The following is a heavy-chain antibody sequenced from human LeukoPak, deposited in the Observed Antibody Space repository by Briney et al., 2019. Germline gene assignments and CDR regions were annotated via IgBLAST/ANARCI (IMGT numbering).Heavy chain of an antibody. D-gene: IGHD6-19*01. V-gene: IGHV4-61*01. CDR1: GGSVSSGSYY. CDR2: IYYSGRT. CDR3: ATVGGSGWFDY. Sequence: SETLSLTCTVSGGSVSSGSYYWSWIRQSPGKGLEWIGRIYYSGRTNYNPSLQSRVTISVDTSKNQFSLKLSSVTAADTAVYFCATVGGSGWFDYWGQGTLVTVSS. J-gene: IGHJ4*02.